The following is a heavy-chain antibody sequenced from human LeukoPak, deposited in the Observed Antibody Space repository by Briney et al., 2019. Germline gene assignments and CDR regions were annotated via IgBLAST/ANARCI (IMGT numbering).Heavy chain of an antibody. J-gene: IGHJ6*02. CDR2: IKGDGSYI. D-gene: IGHD1-1*01. Sequence: PGGSLRLSCAASGFSFSSYWMHWVRQAPGKGLVWVSRIKGDGSYITYADSVKGRFTISRDNARNTLYLQMNGLRADDTAVYYCAKSTDTTLYFVMDVWGQGTTVTVSS. CDR1: GFSFSSYW. CDR3: AKSTDTTLYFVMDV. V-gene: IGHV3-74*01.